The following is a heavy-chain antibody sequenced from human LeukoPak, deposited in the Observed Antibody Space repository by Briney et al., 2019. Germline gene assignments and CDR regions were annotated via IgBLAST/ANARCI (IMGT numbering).Heavy chain of an antibody. D-gene: IGHD3-10*01. CDR1: GGSISSGGYY. CDR3: ARGEDYYGSGSFDY. CDR2: IYYSGST. V-gene: IGHV4-31*03. J-gene: IGHJ4*02. Sequence: SETLSLTCTVSGGSISSGGYYWSWIRQHPGKGLEWIGYIYYSGSTYYNPSLKSRVTISVDTSKNQFSLKLSSVTAADTTVYYCARGEDYYGSGSFDYWGQGTLVTVSS.